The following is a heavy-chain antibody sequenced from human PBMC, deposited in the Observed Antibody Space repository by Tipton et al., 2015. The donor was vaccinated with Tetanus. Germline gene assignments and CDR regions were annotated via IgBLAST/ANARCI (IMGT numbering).Heavy chain of an antibody. Sequence: SLRLSCAGARIRLSDYAMGWVRQAPGKGLEWVSYISYSSTSIYYAASVKGRFAVSRDNAKNSLYLQMNTLRDDDTAVYYCARRGEARANWFDSWGQGTLVTVSS. V-gene: IGHV3-48*02. J-gene: IGHJ5*01. D-gene: IGHD2-21*01. CDR1: RIRLSDYA. CDR3: ARRGEARANWFDS. CDR2: ISYSSTSI.